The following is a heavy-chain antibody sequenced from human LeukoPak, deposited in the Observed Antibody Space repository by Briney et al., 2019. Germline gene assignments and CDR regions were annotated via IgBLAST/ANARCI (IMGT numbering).Heavy chain of an antibody. CDR3: TTRTVASNFDY. Sequence: GGSLRLSCAASGFSFGVYEIHWVRQAPGKGLEWISDISSSGTTTYYADSVKGRFTISRDNAKNSLYLQMNSLRAEDTAVYYCTTRTVASNFDYWGQGTLVTVSS. CDR2: ISSSGTTT. V-gene: IGHV3-48*03. D-gene: IGHD6-19*01. J-gene: IGHJ4*02. CDR1: GFSFGVYE.